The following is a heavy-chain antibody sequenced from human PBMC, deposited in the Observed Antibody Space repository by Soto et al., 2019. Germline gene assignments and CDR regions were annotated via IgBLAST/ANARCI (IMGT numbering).Heavy chain of an antibody. CDR2: ISGSGGST. CDR1: GFTFSSYA. J-gene: IGHJ4*02. V-gene: IGHV3-23*01. Sequence: EVQLLESGGGLGQRGGSLRLSCAASGFTFSSYAMSWVRQAPGKGLEWVSAISGSGGSTYYADSVKGRFTISRDNSKNTLYLQMNSLRAEDTAVYYCAKESGSGWYYFDYWGQGTLVTVSS. D-gene: IGHD6-19*01. CDR3: AKESGSGWYYFDY.